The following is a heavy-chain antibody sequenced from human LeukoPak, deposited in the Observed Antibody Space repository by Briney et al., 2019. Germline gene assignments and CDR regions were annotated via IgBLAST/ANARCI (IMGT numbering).Heavy chain of an antibody. Sequence: GGSLRLSCAASGFTFSSDWMHWVRQVPGKGLEWVSAITNNGGDTYHADSVKGRFTISRDNSKTTLYLQMDCLRPEDAALYFCAKGSAAARPYYFDSWGQGTLVTVSS. D-gene: IGHD6-6*01. CDR3: AKGSAAARPYYFDS. CDR2: ITNNGGDT. V-gene: IGHV3-23*01. CDR1: GFTFSSDW. J-gene: IGHJ4*02.